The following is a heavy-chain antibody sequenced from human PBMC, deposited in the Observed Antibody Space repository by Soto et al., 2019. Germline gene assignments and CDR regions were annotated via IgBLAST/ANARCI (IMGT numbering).Heavy chain of an antibody. CDR3: ARNYCRGGICYLFFDY. V-gene: IGHV4-34*01. Sequence: SETLSLTCAVHGGSFRGYYWSWIRQPPGKGLEWIGESNHSGSTNYNPSFKSRVTISVDTSKNQFSLKLSSVTAADTAVYYCARNYCRGGICYLFFDYWGLGTLVTVSS. J-gene: IGHJ4*02. D-gene: IGHD2-15*01. CDR2: SNHSGST. CDR1: GGSFRGYY.